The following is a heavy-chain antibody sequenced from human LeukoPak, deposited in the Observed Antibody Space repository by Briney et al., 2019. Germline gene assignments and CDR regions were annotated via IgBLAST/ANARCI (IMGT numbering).Heavy chain of an antibody. CDR3: ARWAYIVVVTATDNWFDP. CDR2: INHSGST. D-gene: IGHD2-21*02. V-gene: IGHV4-34*01. CDR1: GGSFSGYY. J-gene: IGHJ5*02. Sequence: SETLSLTCAVYGGSFSGYYWSWVRQPPGKGLEWIGEINHSGSTNYNPSLKSRVTISVDTSKNQFSLKLSSVTAADTAVYYCARWAYIVVVTATDNWFDPWGQGTLVTVSS.